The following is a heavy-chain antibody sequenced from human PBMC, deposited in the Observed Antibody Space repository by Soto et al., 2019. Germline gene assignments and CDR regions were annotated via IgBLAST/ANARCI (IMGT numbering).Heavy chain of an antibody. CDR2: ISGTSGTT. V-gene: IGHV3-23*01. D-gene: IGHD2-15*01. J-gene: IGHJ6*03. CDR1: GFSFSTYA. CDR3: AGDRVASAKQYYMDV. Sequence: GGSLRLSCAASGFSFSTYAMNWVRQSPGKGLEWVSVISGTSGTTFYADSVRGRFTISRDNSKNTLYLQMSSLRAEDSAVYYCAGDRVASAKQYYMDVWGKGTTVTVSS.